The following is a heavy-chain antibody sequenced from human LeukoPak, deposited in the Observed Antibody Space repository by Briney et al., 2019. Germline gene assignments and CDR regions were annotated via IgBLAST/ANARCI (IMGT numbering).Heavy chain of an antibody. J-gene: IGHJ4*02. CDR2: ISYDGSNK. CDR1: EFTFSSYS. D-gene: IGHD1-26*01. V-gene: IGHV3-30*04. Sequence: GGSLRLSCTASEFTFSSYSMHWVRQAPGKGLEWVAVISYDGSNKYYADSVKGRFTISRDNSKNTLYLQMNSLRAEDTAVYYCARVATTQYYFDYWGQGTLVTVSS. CDR3: ARVATTQYYFDY.